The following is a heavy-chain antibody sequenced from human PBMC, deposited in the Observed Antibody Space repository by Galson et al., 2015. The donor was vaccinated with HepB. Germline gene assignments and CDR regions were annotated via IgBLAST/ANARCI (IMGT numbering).Heavy chain of an antibody. D-gene: IGHD3-9*01. Sequence: QSGAEVKKPGESLRISCKASGYTFASYYMHWVRQAPGQGLEWMGIINPNSGTTTYAQQFQGRVTMTRDTSTSTVYMELSGLRPEDTAVYYCARGVDRLVTTSPQDFWGQGTLVTVSS. V-gene: IGHV1-46*01. CDR1: GYTFASYY. J-gene: IGHJ4*02. CDR3: ARGVDRLVTTSPQDF. CDR2: INPNSGTT.